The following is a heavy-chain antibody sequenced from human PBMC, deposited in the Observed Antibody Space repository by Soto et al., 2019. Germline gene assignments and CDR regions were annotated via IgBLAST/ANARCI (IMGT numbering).Heavy chain of an antibody. CDR2: INPAGTIT. CDR3: TSDTFGLRDT. CDR1: GFPFSHYW. D-gene: IGHD3-16*01. Sequence: MQMVESGGGSVQPGGSLRLSCAASGFPFSHYWMHWVRQTPGKGLVWVSRINPAGTITNYADSVEGRFTISRDNADSALFLQMNSLSAEDTAIDYCTSDTFGLRDTWGQGTLVTVSS. V-gene: IGHV3-74*01. J-gene: IGHJ5*02.